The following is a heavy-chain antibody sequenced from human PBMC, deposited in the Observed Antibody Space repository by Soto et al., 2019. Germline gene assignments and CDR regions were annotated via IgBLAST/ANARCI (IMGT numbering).Heavy chain of an antibody. CDR2: IYHSGST. Sequence: SETLSLTCAVSGGSISSSNWWSWVRQPPGKGLEWIGEIYHSGSTNYNPSLKSRVTISVDKSKNQFSLKLSSVTAADTAVYYCARDAGSGSTPHYYYYGMDVWGQGTTVTVSS. V-gene: IGHV4-4*02. J-gene: IGHJ6*02. D-gene: IGHD3-10*01. CDR3: ARDAGSGSTPHYYYYGMDV. CDR1: GGSISSSNW.